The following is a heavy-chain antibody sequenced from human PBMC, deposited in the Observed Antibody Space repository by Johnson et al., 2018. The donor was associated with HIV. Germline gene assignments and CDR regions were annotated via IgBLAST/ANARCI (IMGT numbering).Heavy chain of an antibody. Sequence: QVQLVESGGGLVQPGGSLRLSCAASGFTFSGYGMHWVRQAPGKGLEWVAVISYDGSNKYYADSMKGRLTISRDNSKNTLYLQINSLRTEDTAVYYCANLGDYSGLNGFDIWGQGTMVTVSS. D-gene: IGHD4-23*01. CDR3: ANLGDYSGLNGFDI. V-gene: IGHV3-30*18. J-gene: IGHJ3*02. CDR2: ISYDGSNK. CDR1: GFTFSGYG.